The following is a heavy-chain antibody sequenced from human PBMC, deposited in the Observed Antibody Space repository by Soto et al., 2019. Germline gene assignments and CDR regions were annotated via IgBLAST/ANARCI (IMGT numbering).Heavy chain of an antibody. D-gene: IGHD5-18*01. J-gene: IGHJ4*02. CDR2: IYPGDSDI. CDR3: VRQNTWIQLWLHFDY. V-gene: IGHV5-51*01. CDR1: GEHLTSHW. Sequence: GEPMKMSCKASGEHLTSHWIGLVRHMPVKGLEWMGIIYPGDSDIRYSPSFQGQVTISAVKSITTAYLQWSGLEASDTVIYYCVRQNTWIQLWLHFDYWGQGILVTFS.